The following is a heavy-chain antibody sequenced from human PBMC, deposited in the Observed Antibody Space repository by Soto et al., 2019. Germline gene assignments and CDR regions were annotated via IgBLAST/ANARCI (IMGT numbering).Heavy chain of an antibody. V-gene: IGHV1-18*01. Sequence: ASVKVSCKAPGYTFTSYGISWVRQAPGQGLEWMGWISAYNGNTNYAQKLQGRATMTTDTSTSTAYMELRSLRSDDTAVYYCAREAGDSSGYYHTYNWFDPWGQGTLVTVSS. CDR3: AREAGDSSGYYHTYNWFDP. D-gene: IGHD3-22*01. J-gene: IGHJ5*02. CDR2: ISAYNGNT. CDR1: GYTFTSYG.